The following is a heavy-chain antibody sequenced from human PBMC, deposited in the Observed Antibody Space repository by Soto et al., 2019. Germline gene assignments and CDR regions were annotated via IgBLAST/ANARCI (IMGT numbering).Heavy chain of an antibody. V-gene: IGHV4-34*01. CDR1: GGSFSGYY. CDR3: ARGGGYDPLLYFDY. D-gene: IGHD5-12*01. J-gene: IGHJ4*02. Sequence: SETLSLTCAVYGGSFSGYYWSWIRQPPGKGLEWIGEINHSGSTNCNPSLKSRVTISVDTSKNQFSLKLSSVTAADTAVYYCARGGGYDPLLYFDYWGQGTLVTVSS. CDR2: INHSGST.